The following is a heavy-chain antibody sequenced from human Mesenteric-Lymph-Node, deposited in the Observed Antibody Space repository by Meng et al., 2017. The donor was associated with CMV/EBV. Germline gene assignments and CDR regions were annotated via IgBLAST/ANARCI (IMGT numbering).Heavy chain of an antibody. CDR1: GYTFTGYY. D-gene: IGHD3-10*01. CDR2: INPNTGGT. Sequence: ASVKVSCKASGYTFTGYYMHWVRQAPGQGLEWMGWINPNTGGTRYAQEFQGRVTMTRDTSISTAYMELSSLTSDDTALYYCAIDMVRGLNYAMDVWGQGTTVTVSS. V-gene: IGHV1-2*02. CDR3: AIDMVRGLNYAMDV. J-gene: IGHJ6*02.